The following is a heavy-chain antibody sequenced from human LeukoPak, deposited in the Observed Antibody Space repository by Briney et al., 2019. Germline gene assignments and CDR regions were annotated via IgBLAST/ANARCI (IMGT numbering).Heavy chain of an antibody. D-gene: IGHD6-13*01. Sequence: ASVKVSCKASGYTFTSYGISWVRQAPGQGLEWMGWISAYNGNTNYAQKLQGRVTMTTDRSTSTAYMELRSLRSDDTAVYYCASHSGFSSSQEVWDYGGKEPRATVP. CDR1: GYTFTSYG. J-gene: IGHJ4*02. CDR2: ISAYNGNT. V-gene: IGHV1-18*01. CDR3: ASHSGFSSSQEVWDY.